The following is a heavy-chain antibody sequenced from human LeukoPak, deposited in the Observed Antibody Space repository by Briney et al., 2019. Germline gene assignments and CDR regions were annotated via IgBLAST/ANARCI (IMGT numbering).Heavy chain of an antibody. CDR1: GGTFSSYA. CDR3: ARVASSGWYFDY. D-gene: IGHD6-19*01. J-gene: IGHJ4*02. Sequence: ASVKVSCKASGGTFSSYAISWVRQAPGQGLEWMGGIIPIFGTANYAQKFQGRVTITADESTSTAYMELSSLRSEDTAVYYCARVASSGWYFDYWGQGTLVTVSS. V-gene: IGHV1-69*01. CDR2: IIPIFGTA.